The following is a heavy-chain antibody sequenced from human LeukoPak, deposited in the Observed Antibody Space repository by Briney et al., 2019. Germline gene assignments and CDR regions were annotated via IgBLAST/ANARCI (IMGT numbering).Heavy chain of an antibody. CDR2: IYYSGST. V-gene: IGHV4-31*03. Sequence: SETLSLTCTVSGGSIGSGGYYWSWIRQHPGKGLEWIGYIYYSGSTYYNPSLKSRVTISVDTSKNQFSLKLSSVTAADTAVYYCARAGAPMVNTAMVPYYFDYWGQGTLVTVSS. CDR1: GGSIGSGGYY. CDR3: ARAGAPMVNTAMVPYYFDY. D-gene: IGHD5-18*01. J-gene: IGHJ4*02.